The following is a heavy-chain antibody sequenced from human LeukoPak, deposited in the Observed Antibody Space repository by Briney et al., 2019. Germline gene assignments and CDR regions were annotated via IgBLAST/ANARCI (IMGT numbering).Heavy chain of an antibody. CDR3: TTEFYYYDSSGYDDY. CDR1: GFTFSDYY. Sequence: GGSLRLSCAASGFTFSDYYMSWIRQAPGKGLEWVSYISGSGSTTYYADSVKGRFTISRDNVKNSLNLQMNSLRAEDTAVYYCTTEFYYYDSSGYDDYWGQGTLVTVSS. CDR2: ISGSGSTT. J-gene: IGHJ4*02. V-gene: IGHV3-11*01. D-gene: IGHD3-22*01.